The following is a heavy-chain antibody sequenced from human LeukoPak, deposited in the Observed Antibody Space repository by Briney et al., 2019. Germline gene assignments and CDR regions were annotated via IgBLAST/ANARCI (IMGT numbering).Heavy chain of an antibody. Sequence: GGSLRLSCEASGFTFYNYAMHWVRQAPGKRLEWVAVISYDGNREYYPDSVKGRFTISRDNSKNTLYLQMKGLKTEDTGVYYCAREGSIVARTDYWGQGALVIVSS. CDR2: ISYDGNRE. J-gene: IGHJ4*02. CDR1: GFTFYNYA. CDR3: AREGSIVARTDY. V-gene: IGHV3-30*14. D-gene: IGHD2-15*01.